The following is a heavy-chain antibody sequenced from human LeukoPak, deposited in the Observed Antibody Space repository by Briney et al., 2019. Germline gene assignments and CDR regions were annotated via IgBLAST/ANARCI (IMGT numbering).Heavy chain of an antibody. V-gene: IGHV1-2*02. CDR1: GYTFTGYY. D-gene: IGHD3-10*01. Sequence: ALVKVSCKASGYTFTGYYMHWVRQAPGQGLEWMGWINPNSGGTNYAQKFQGRVTITRDTSISTAYMELSRLRSDDTAVYYCAGDHYYGSGSHFNFDYWGQGTLVTVSS. J-gene: IGHJ4*02. CDR3: AGDHYYGSGSHFNFDY. CDR2: INPNSGGT.